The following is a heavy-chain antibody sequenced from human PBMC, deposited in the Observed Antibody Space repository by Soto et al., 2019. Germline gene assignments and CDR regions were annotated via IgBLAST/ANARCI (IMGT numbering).Heavy chain of an antibody. D-gene: IGHD2-2*01. CDR2: MNPISGNA. CDR3: ARRYCTSTSCYYDFDI. CDR1: GYTFTSYD. Sequence: ASVKVSCKASGYTFTSYDINWVRQATGQGLEWMGWMNPISGNAGFSQKFQGRVTMTRNTSISTAYMELSSLRSEDTAMYYCARRYCTSTSCYYDFDIWGQGTMVTVSS. V-gene: IGHV1-8*01. J-gene: IGHJ3*02.